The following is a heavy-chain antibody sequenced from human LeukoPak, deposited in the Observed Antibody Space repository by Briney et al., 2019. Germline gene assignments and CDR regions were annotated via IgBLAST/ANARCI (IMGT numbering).Heavy chain of an antibody. V-gene: IGHV1-69*13. Sequence: GASVKVSCKASGGTFSSYAISWVRQAPGQGLEWMGGINPIFGTTNYGQKFQDRLTITADESTGTAHMELSSRRSEDTAVYYCGRAGYDFVWGGYRDTGGDQWGQGTLVIVSS. J-gene: IGHJ4*02. CDR3: GRAGYDFVWGGYRDTGGDQ. CDR1: GGTFSSYA. D-gene: IGHD3-16*02. CDR2: INPIFGTT.